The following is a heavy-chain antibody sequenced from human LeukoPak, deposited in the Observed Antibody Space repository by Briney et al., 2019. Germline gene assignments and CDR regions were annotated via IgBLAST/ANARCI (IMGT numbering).Heavy chain of an antibody. Sequence: SETLSLTCTVSGGSISSYYWSWIRQPPGKGLEWIGYIYYSGSTNYNPSLKSRVTTSVDTSKNQFSLKLSSVTAADTAVYYCAKPSNYYGSATDAFDFWGQGTMVTVSS. V-gene: IGHV4-59*12. CDR1: GGSISSYY. D-gene: IGHD3-10*01. CDR2: IYYSGST. CDR3: AKPSNYYGSATDAFDF. J-gene: IGHJ3*01.